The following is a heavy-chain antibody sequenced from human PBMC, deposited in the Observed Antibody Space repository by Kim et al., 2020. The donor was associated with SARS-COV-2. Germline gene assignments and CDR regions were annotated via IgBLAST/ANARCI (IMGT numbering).Heavy chain of an antibody. Sequence: GGSLRLSCAASGFTFSDYYMSWIRQAPGKGLEWVSYISSSSSYTNYADSVKGRFTISRDNAKNSLYLQMNSLRAEDTAVYYCAREPKDILTGYYFDYWGQGTLVTVSS. CDR3: AREPKDILTGYYFDY. J-gene: IGHJ4*02. V-gene: IGHV3-11*05. D-gene: IGHD3-9*01. CDR2: ISSSSSYT. CDR1: GFTFSDYY.